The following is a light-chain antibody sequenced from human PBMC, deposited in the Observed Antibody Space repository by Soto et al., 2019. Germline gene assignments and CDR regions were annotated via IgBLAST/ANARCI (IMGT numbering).Light chain of an antibody. J-gene: IGKJ4*01. CDR3: QQYNVWPLT. V-gene: IGKV3-15*01. CDR2: DAS. Sequence: EIVMTQSPATLSVSPGERATLSCRASQSVSSSLAWYQQKPGQTPKLLIYDASTRATGIPARFSGSGSGTEFALTISSLQSEDFAVYYCQQYNVWPLTFGGGTKVEFK. CDR1: QSVSSS.